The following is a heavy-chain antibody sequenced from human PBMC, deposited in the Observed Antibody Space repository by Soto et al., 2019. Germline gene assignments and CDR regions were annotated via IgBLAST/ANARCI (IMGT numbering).Heavy chain of an antibody. CDR2: ISGSGGST. Sequence: PGGSLRLSCAASGFTFSSYAMSWVRQAPGKGLEWVSAISGSGGSTYYADSVKGRFTISRDNSKNTLYLQMNSLRAEDTAVYYCAKLAGYCIYDLCAIHGGPFAFCGQGTLVPVSS. CDR3: AKLAGYCIYDLCAIHGGPFAF. V-gene: IGHV3-23*01. CDR1: GFTFSSYA. J-gene: IGHJ4*02. D-gene: IGHD2-8*01.